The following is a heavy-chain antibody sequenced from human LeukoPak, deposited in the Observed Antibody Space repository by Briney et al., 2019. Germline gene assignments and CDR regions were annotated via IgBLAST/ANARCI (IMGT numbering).Heavy chain of an antibody. D-gene: IGHD3-22*01. J-gene: IGHJ4*02. CDR2: IKSKTDGGTT. V-gene: IGHV3-15*01. Sequence: GGSLRLSCAASGFTFSNAWMSWVRQAPGKGLEWVGRIKSKTDGGTTDYAAPVKGRFTISRDDSKNTLYLQMNSLKTEDTAVYYCTTEGNYYDSSGYYLTVDYWDQGTLVTVSS. CDR3: TTEGNYYDSSGYYLTVDY. CDR1: GFTFSNAW.